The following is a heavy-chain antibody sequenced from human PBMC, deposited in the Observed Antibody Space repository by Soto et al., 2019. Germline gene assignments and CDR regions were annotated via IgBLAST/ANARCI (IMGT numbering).Heavy chain of an antibody. D-gene: IGHD4-4*01. CDR1: GGSISRGDYY. Sequence: QVQLQESGPGLVKPSQTLSLTCTVYGGSISRGDYYWTWIRQPPGKGLEWIGYIYSSGGIYYNPSLKIRVTISVDTSMNQFSLRLSSVTAADTALYYCARGALQYRYYYYYVLDVWGQGTTVTVSS. CDR2: IYSSGGI. CDR3: ARGALQYRYYYYYVLDV. J-gene: IGHJ6*02. V-gene: IGHV4-30-4*01.